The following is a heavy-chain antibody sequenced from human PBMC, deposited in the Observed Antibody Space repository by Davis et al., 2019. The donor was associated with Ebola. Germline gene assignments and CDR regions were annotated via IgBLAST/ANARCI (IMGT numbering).Heavy chain of an antibody. CDR3: ARGHNYAHEY. J-gene: IGHJ4*02. CDR1: GYTFTDYN. V-gene: IGHV1-2*06. Sequence: SVKVSCKASGYTFTDYNIHWTRQAPGQGLEWLGRVILKSGATNYAQKFQGRVTMTRDTSISTVYMELSSLRYDDTADYYCARGHNYAHEYWGQGTLVTVSS. CDR2: VILKSGAT. D-gene: IGHD4-11*01.